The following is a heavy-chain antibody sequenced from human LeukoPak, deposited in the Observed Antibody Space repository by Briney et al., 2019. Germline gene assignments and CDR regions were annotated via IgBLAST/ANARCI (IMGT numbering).Heavy chain of an antibody. CDR3: AKGLGSGYQFDY. Sequence: GGSLRLSCAASGFSFSSYGMHWLRQAPGKGLEWVAFIRYDGGNKFYADSVKGRFTISRDNSKNTLYLQMHSLRVEDTAVYYCAKGLGSGYQFDYWGQGTLVTVSS. D-gene: IGHD3-22*01. CDR1: GFSFSSYG. V-gene: IGHV3-30*02. CDR2: IRYDGGNK. J-gene: IGHJ4*02.